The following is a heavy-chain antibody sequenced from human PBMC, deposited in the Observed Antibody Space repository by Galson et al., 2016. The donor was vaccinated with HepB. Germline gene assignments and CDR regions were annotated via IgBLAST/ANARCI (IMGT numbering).Heavy chain of an antibody. CDR3: ARDLDKNYDQGYFQH. Sequence: SLRLSCAASGFSFDDYAMHWVRQAPGKGLEWVANIKQDGSEKYYVDSVKGRFTISRDNAKNSLYLQMNSLRAEDTAVYYCARDLDKNYDQGYFQHWGQGTLVTVSS. J-gene: IGHJ1*01. CDR2: IKQDGSEK. CDR1: GFSFDDYA. D-gene: IGHD1-7*01. V-gene: IGHV3-7*01.